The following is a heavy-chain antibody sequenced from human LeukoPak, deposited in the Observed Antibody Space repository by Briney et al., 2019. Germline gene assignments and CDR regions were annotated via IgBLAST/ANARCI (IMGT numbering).Heavy chain of an antibody. CDR3: ARRRSGGRDFDY. CDR1: GASISSSH. CDR2: IYTSGST. D-gene: IGHD2-15*01. J-gene: IGHJ4*02. Sequence: KSSETLSLTCTVSGASISSSHWSWIRQPPGKGLEWIGYIYTSGSTNYNPSLKSRVTISVDTSKSQFSLNLSSVTAADTAVYFCARRRSGGRDFDYWGQGTLVTVSS. V-gene: IGHV4-4*09.